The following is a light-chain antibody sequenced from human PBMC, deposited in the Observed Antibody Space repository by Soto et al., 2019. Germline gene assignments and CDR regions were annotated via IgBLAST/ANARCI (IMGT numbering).Light chain of an antibody. J-gene: IGLJ3*02. CDR3: LSYATGSTWV. Sequence: QPVLTQPASVSGSPGQSVTISCTGTSSDVGAYNYVSWYQHHPGKAPKLMIYDLNNRPSGISDRFSGSKSVNTASLTISGLQAEDEADYYCLSYATGSTWVFGGGTKLTVL. CDR2: DLN. V-gene: IGLV2-14*01. CDR1: SSDVGAYNY.